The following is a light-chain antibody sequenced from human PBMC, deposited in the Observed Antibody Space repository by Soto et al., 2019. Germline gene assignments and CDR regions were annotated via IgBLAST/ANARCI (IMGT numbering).Light chain of an antibody. Sequence: QSVLTQPPSVSGAPGQRVTISCTGSSSNIGAGYDVHWYQQLPGTDPKLLIYGNSNRRSGVPDRFSGSKSGTSASLAITGLQAEDEADYYCQSYDSSLSGVVFGGGAKLTVL. CDR2: GNS. CDR1: SSNIGAGYD. V-gene: IGLV1-40*01. J-gene: IGLJ2*01. CDR3: QSYDSSLSGVV.